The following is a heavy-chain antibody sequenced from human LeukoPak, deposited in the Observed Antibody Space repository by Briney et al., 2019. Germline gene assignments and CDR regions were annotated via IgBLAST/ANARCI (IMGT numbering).Heavy chain of an antibody. V-gene: IGHV3-66*01. CDR2: MYRGGST. D-gene: IGHD6-13*01. J-gene: IGHJ4*02. Sequence: GGSLRLSCAASGLTFSSYAMSWVRQAPGKGLEWVSVMYRGGSTYYADSVQGRFTMSRDNSKNTLYLQMNSLRAEDTAVYYCARDGGAAAGYWGQGTLVTVSS. CDR1: GLTFSSYA. CDR3: ARDGGAAAGY.